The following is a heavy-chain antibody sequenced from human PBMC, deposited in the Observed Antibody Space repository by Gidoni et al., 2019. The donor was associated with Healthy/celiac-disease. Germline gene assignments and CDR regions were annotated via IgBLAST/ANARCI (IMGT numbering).Heavy chain of an antibody. V-gene: IGHV3-30*18. J-gene: IGHJ5*02. CDR2: ISYDGSNQ. D-gene: IGHD1-7*01. Sequence: QVQLVESGGGVVQPGRSLRLSCAASGFTFSSYGMHWVRQAPGKGLEGVAVISYDGSNQYYADSVKGRFTISRDNSKNTLYLQMNSLRAEDTAVYYCAKVTGTSGPWFDPWGQGTLVTVSS. CDR1: GFTFSSYG. CDR3: AKVTGTSGPWFDP.